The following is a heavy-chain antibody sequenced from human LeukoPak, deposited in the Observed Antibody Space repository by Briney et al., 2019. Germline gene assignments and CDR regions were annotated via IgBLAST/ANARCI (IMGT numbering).Heavy chain of an antibody. J-gene: IGHJ4*02. Sequence: SETLSLTCTVSGGSITNYYWSWLRQPPGQGREWIGYIYYSGSTNYNTSLKSRVTLSEDTSRNQFSLSLRSMTAADTAVYYCAREGSYEGPFDYWGQGTLVTVSS. V-gene: IGHV4-59*01. CDR2: IYYSGST. CDR3: AREGSYEGPFDY. CDR1: GGSITNYY. D-gene: IGHD2-15*01.